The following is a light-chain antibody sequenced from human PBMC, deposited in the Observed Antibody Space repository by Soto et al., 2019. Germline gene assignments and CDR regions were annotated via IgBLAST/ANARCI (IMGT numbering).Light chain of an antibody. CDR2: GSS. J-gene: IGKJ2*01. Sequence: EVVLTQSPGTLSLSPGERATLSCRASQSVSNNYFAWYQQKTGQAPRLLIFGSSDRATGIPVRLSGSGSGTEFTLVIGRLEPEDFSVYYCQQYGSSTPYTFGQGTKLEIK. CDR3: QQYGSSTPYT. CDR1: QSVSNNY. V-gene: IGKV3-20*01.